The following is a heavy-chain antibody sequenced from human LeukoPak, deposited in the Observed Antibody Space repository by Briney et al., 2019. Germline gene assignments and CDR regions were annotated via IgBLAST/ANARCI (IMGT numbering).Heavy chain of an antibody. CDR3: AREIRFLESNWFDP. Sequence: GSLRLSCAASGFTFSSYAMHWLRQAPGKGLEWVAVVSYDGSNKYYADSVKGRFTISRDNSKNTLYLQMNSLRAEDTAVYYCAREIRFLESNWFDPWGQGTLFTVSS. CDR1: GFTFSSYA. J-gene: IGHJ5*02. V-gene: IGHV3-30-3*01. D-gene: IGHD3-3*01. CDR2: VSYDGSNK.